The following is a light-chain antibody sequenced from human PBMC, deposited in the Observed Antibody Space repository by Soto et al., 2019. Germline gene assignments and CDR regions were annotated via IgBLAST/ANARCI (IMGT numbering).Light chain of an antibody. V-gene: IGKV1-39*01. CDR2: AAS. Sequence: DIHMTQSPSSLSASVGDRVSITCRASQSIGTYLNWYQWKPGKAPKVLIYAASSLQSGVPPRFSGSGSGTDFTLTISSLQPEDVATYYCQQTYSMPRGFTFGPGTKVDIK. CDR1: QSIGTY. J-gene: IGKJ3*01. CDR3: QQTYSMPRGFT.